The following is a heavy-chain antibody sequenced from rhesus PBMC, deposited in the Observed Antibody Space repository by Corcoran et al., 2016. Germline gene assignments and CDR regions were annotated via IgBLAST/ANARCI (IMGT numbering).Heavy chain of an antibody. Sequence: QVQLQESGPGVVKPSETLSLTCAVSGGSISDSYRSSWIRQPPGKGLEWIWYIFNLTPNTNYNPSLKSRVTISKDTSKNQFSLNLSSMTAAATAVYYCARDGQSCSTTYCSSDGLDSWGQGVVVTVSS. J-gene: IGHJ6*01. V-gene: IGHV4S10*01. CDR2: IFNLTPNT. CDR1: GGSISDSYR. D-gene: IGHD2-15*01. CDR3: ARDGQSCSTTYCSSDGLDS.